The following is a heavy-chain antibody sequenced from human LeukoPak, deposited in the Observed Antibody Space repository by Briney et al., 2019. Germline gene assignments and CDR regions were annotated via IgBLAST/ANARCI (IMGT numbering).Heavy chain of an antibody. J-gene: IGHJ4*02. V-gene: IGHV3-48*01. CDR1: FASSNCG. D-gene: IGHD2-8*02. Sequence: FASSNCGNYWGRQQPPPGQELGLYSINASNAIYYADPLRGRFTISRDKPKKSLYLQVNCLRAEDTAVYYCVRGGSGSAAGCLYLPFEFWGQGTLVTVSS. CDR2: SINASNAI. CDR3: VRGGSGSAAGCLYLPFEF.